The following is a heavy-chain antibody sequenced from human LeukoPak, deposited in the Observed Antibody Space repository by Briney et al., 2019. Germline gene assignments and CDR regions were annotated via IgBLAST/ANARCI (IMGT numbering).Heavy chain of an antibody. CDR3: AKDGTFGAATYYFDY. Sequence: GGSPRLSCAAPGFTFSSYVMHWVRPAPGKGLERVAVVANDGNDKRYADSVKGRFTISRDNSKNTLYLQMNSLRADDTAVYYCAKDGTFGAATYYFDYWGQGTLGTVSS. V-gene: IGHV3-30*18. CDR1: GFTFSSYV. D-gene: IGHD3-3*01. CDR2: VANDGNDK. J-gene: IGHJ4*02.